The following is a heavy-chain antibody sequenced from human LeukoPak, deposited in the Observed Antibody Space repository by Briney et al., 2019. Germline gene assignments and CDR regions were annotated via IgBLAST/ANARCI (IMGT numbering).Heavy chain of an antibody. V-gene: IGHV3-74*01. CDR2: VKSDGRDT. Sequence: GRTLRLSRAASGSTLSRYWMHWVRHAPGKGLVWVSRVKSDGRDTIYADSVKGRFTISRDHAKNTLHLQKDRLRAEDTGVYFCTTGIGNYYYDWGQGTLVTVAS. CDR3: TTGIGNYYYD. J-gene: IGHJ1*01. D-gene: IGHD1-26*01. CDR1: GSTLSRYW.